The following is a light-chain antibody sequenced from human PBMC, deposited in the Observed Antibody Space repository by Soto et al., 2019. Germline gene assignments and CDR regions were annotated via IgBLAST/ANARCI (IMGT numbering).Light chain of an antibody. J-gene: IGLJ1*01. Sequence: QSVLTQPPSASGTPGQRVTISCSGSSSNIGSNTVNWYQQLPGTAPKLLIYSNNQRPSGVPARFSGSKSGTSASLAISGLQSEDEADYYCAAWDASLDGGVFGTGTKLTVL. CDR2: SNN. CDR3: AAWDASLDGGV. CDR1: SSNIGSNT. V-gene: IGLV1-44*01.